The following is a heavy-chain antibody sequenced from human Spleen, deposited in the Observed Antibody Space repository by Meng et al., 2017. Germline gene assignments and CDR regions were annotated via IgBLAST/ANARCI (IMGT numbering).Heavy chain of an antibody. CDR2: INSDAGST. CDR3: ARESSGWYFDY. CDR1: GFTFSSYW. D-gene: IGHD6-19*01. Sequence: GESLKISCAASGFTFSSYWMHWVRQAPGKGLVWVSRINSDAGSTNYADSVKGRFTISRDNAKNTLYLQMDSLRAEDTAIYYCARESSGWYFDYWGQGTLVTVSS. J-gene: IGHJ4*02. V-gene: IGHV3-74*01.